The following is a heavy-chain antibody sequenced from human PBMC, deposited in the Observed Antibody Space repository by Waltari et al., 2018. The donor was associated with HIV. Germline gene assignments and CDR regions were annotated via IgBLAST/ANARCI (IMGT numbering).Heavy chain of an antibody. CDR2: IKTRTDGATS. V-gene: IGHV3-15*02. CDR1: GFAFITTY. J-gene: IGHJ5*02. CDR3: ATVGASSWQPFYFSA. Sequence: EVQLVESGGALVKPGGSLSLSCAASGFAFITTYMSWVRQAPGKGLEWVARIKTRTDGATSDYAAPVEGRFTISRDDSKNTLYLQMNSLNTGDQGVYYCATVGASSWQPFYFSAWGRGTLVSVSS. D-gene: IGHD3-16*02.